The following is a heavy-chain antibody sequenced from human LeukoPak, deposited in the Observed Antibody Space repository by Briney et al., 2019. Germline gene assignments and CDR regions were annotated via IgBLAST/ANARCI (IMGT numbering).Heavy chain of an antibody. CDR1: GFTFSSYW. J-gene: IGHJ4*02. D-gene: IGHD6-13*01. CDR2: INSDGSST. V-gene: IGHV3-74*01. CDR3: ARGPLAAAGAVFDY. Sequence: PGGSLRLSCAASGFTFSSYWMHWVRQAPGKGLVWVSRINSDGSSTSYADSVKGRFTISRDNAKNTLYLQMNSLRAEDTAVYYCARGPLAAAGAVFDYWGQGTLVTVSS.